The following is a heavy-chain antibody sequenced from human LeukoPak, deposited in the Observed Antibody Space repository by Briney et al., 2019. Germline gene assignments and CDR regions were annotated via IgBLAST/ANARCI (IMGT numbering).Heavy chain of an antibody. Sequence: GASVKVSCKASGYTFTSYDINWVRQATGQGLEWMGWMNPNSGNTGYAQKFQGRVTMTRNTSISTAYMELSSLRSEDTAVYYCAREGYQLLFRSYGMDVWGQGTTVTVSS. CDR2: MNPNSGNT. CDR3: AREGYQLLFRSYGMDV. J-gene: IGHJ6*02. D-gene: IGHD2-2*01. V-gene: IGHV1-8*01. CDR1: GYTFTSYD.